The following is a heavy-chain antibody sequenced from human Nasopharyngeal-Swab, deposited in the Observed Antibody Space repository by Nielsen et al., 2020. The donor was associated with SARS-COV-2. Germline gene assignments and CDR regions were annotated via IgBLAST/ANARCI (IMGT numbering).Heavy chain of an antibody. CDR2: ISSSSSYI. Sequence: GGSLRLSCAASGFTFSSYSMNWVRQAPGKGLEWVSSISSSSSYIYYADSVKGRFTISRDNAKNSLYLQMNSLRAEDTAVYYCARVKVDYDILTGYRYYYGMDVWGQGTTVTVSS. V-gene: IGHV3-21*01. CDR3: ARVKVDYDILTGYRYYYGMDV. CDR1: GFTFSSYS. D-gene: IGHD3-9*01. J-gene: IGHJ6*02.